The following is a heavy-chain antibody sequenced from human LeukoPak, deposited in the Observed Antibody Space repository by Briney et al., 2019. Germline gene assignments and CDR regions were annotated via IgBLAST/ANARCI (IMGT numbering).Heavy chain of an antibody. CDR3: AKAGGGNTGMSVDY. Sequence: PGGSLRLSCAASGFTFSRYWMHWVRQAPGKGLVWVSIINTDGSTTRYADSVKGRVTISRENARNTLYLQLNILTAEDTAVYYCAKAGGGNTGMSVDYWGQGALVTVSS. CDR2: INTDGSTT. CDR1: GFTFSRYW. V-gene: IGHV3-74*01. D-gene: IGHD5-18*01. J-gene: IGHJ4*02.